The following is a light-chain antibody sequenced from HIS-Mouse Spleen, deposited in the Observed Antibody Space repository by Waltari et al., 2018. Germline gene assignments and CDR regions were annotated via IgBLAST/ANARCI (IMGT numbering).Light chain of an antibody. J-gene: IGLJ3*02. Sequence: SYELTQPPSVSVSPGQTARTTCSVDAFLKKYAYWYQQKSGQAPVLVIYEDSKRPSGIPERFSGSSSGTMATLTISGAQVEDEADYYCYSTDSSGNWVFGGGTKLTVL. CDR1: AFLKKY. CDR2: EDS. CDR3: YSTDSSGNWV. V-gene: IGLV3-10*01.